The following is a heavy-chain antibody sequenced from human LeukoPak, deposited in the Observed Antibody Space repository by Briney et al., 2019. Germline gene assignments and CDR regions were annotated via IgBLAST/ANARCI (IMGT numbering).Heavy chain of an antibody. CDR3: ARDRDHYFDY. CDR1: GFTVSSKY. J-gene: IGHJ4*02. V-gene: IGHV3-66*01. D-gene: IGHD5-24*01. CDR2: IYSDGST. Sequence: PGGSLRLSCAASGFTVSSKYMSWVRQAPGKGLEWVSIIYSDGSTYYADSVKGRFTISRDNAKNTLYLQMNSLRAEDTAVYYCARDRDHYFDYWGQGTLVTVSS.